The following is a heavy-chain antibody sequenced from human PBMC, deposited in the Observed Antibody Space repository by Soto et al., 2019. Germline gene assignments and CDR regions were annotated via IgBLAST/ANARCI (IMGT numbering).Heavy chain of an antibody. V-gene: IGHV3-21*01. CDR3: ARGGRYDLESPIDY. J-gene: IGHJ4*02. Sequence: GGSLRLSCAASGFTFSNYIMIWVRQAPGMGLEWVSSMRSGSDYMYNADSVKGRFAISRDKAKNYLYLQMNSLRVEDTAVYYCARGGRYDLESPIDYWGQGTLVTVSS. CDR1: GFTFSNYI. D-gene: IGHD1-26*01. CDR2: MRSGSDYM.